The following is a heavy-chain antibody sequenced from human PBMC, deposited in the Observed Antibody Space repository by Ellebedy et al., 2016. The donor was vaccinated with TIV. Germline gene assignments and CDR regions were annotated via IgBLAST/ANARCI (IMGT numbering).Heavy chain of an antibody. CDR1: GFSLNTNRMS. Sequence: SGPTLVKPTQTLTLTCTFSGFSLNTNRMSVSWIRQPPGGALEWLARIDWDDDKYYSTSLRTRLAISKETSTNQVVLTMANMDPVDTATYYCARTDGSGWAFDYWGQGTLVTVSS. V-gene: IGHV2-70*11. CDR3: ARTDGSGWAFDY. D-gene: IGHD6-19*01. J-gene: IGHJ4*02. CDR2: IDWDDDK.